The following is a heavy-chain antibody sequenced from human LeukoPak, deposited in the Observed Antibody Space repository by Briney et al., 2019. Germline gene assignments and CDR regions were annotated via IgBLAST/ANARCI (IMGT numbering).Heavy chain of an antibody. Sequence: KPSETLSLTCTVSGGSISSYYWSWIRQPPGKGLEWIGEINHSGSTNYNPSLKSRVTISVDTSKNQFSLKLSSVTAADTAVYYCARGRLYISDAFDIWGQGTMVTVSS. J-gene: IGHJ3*02. V-gene: IGHV4-34*01. CDR1: GGSISSYY. CDR3: ARGRLYISDAFDI. D-gene: IGHD2-2*02. CDR2: INHSGST.